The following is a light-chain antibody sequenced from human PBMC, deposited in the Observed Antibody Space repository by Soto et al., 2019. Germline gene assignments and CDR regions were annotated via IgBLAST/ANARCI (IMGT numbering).Light chain of an antibody. CDR2: AAS. CDR3: QQYGSSPT. CDR1: QSISSSY. J-gene: IGKJ1*01. Sequence: EIVLTQSPGTLSLSPGERATLSCRASQSISSSYLGWYQQKPGQAPRLLIYAASSRATGIPDRFSGGGSGTDFTLTISRLEPEDFAVYYCQQYGSSPTFGQGTKVEIK. V-gene: IGKV3-20*01.